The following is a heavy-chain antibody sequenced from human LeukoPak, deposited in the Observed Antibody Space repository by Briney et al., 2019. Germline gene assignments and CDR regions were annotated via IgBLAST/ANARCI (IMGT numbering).Heavy chain of an antibody. J-gene: IGHJ4*02. CDR3: AREGSPYRPLDD. D-gene: IGHD6-19*01. Sequence: SETLSLTCAVSGGSISNNNWSWMLRQPPGKGLEWIGEVNLEGSTNYTPSLKSRVTISVDKSKNNISLKMTSVTAADTAVCYSAREGSPYRPLDDSGQGTLVTVAS. V-gene: IGHV4-4*02. CDR2: VNLEGST. CDR1: GGSISNNNW.